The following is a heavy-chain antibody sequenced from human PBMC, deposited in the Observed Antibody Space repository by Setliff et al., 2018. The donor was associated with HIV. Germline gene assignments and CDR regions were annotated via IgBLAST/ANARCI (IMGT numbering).Heavy chain of an antibody. CDR2: IMPVFGTA. J-gene: IGHJ4*02. V-gene: IGHV1-69*13. D-gene: IGHD1-26*01. Sequence: SVKVSCKASGGSFSSYGLSWVRQAPGQGLEWMGGIMPVFGTANYAQKFQGRVTIIADASTNTVNMELSSLRSEDTAVYYCARGVDGSYRKFFDNWGQGTLVTVSS. CDR3: ARGVDGSYRKFFDN. CDR1: GGSFSSYG.